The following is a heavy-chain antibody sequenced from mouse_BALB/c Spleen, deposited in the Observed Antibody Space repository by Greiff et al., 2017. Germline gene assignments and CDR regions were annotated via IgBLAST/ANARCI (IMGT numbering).Heavy chain of an antibody. CDR2: IRLKSNNYAT. J-gene: IGHJ3*01. CDR1: GFTFSNYW. CDR3: TRGEFAY. V-gene: IGHV6-6*02. Sequence: EVKLMESGGGLVQPGGSMKLSCVASGFTFSNYWMNWVRQSPEKGLEWVAEIRLKSNNYATHYAESVKGRFTISRDDSKSSVYLQMNNLRAEDTSIYYCTRGEFAYWGQGTLVTVSA.